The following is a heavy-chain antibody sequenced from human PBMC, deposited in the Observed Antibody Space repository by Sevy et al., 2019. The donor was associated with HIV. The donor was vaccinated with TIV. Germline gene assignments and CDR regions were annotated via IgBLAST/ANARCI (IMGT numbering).Heavy chain of an antibody. V-gene: IGHV3-33*01. CDR3: ERGGDFNDRSAKRDFDY. CDR1: GFTFSNYG. D-gene: IGHD3-22*01. Sequence: GSLRLSCAASGFTFSNYGMHWVRQAPGKGLEWVAVIWNDGSNKYYADSVKGRFTISRDNSKNTLYLQMNSLRVEDTAVYFCERGGDFNDRSAKRDFDYWGQGTLVTVYS. J-gene: IGHJ4*02. CDR2: IWNDGSNK.